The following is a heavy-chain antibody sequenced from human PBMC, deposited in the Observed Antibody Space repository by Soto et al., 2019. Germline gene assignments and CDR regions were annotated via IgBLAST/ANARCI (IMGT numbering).Heavy chain of an antibody. CDR3: ARDSVVAVAGTSWFDP. J-gene: IGHJ5*02. CDR2: IIPIFGTA. Sequence: GASVKVSCKASGGTFSSYAISWVRQAPGQGLEWMGGIIPIFGTANYAQKFQGRVTITADESTSTAYMELSSLRSEDTAVYYCARDSVVAVAGTSWFDPWGQGTLVTVSS. D-gene: IGHD6-19*01. V-gene: IGHV1-69*13. CDR1: GGTFSSYA.